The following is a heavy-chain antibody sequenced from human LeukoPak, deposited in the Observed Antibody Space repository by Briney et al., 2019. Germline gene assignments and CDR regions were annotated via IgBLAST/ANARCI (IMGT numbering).Heavy chain of an antibody. Sequence: PGGSLRLSCAASGFSLSNYWMRWVRQAPGKGLEWVAKIKLDGSEEYYVDSVKGRFTISRDNAKNSVYLQMNSLRAEDTAVYYCARDCCTGGRNTFDPWGQGTLVTVSS. V-gene: IGHV3-7*01. CDR1: GFSLSNYW. CDR2: IKLDGSEE. J-gene: IGHJ5*02. D-gene: IGHD2-8*02. CDR3: ARDCCTGGRNTFDP.